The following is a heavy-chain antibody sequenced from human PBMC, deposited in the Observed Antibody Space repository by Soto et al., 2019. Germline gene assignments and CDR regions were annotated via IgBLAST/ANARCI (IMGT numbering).Heavy chain of an antibody. Sequence: SETLSLTCTVSGGSITTYYWGWIRQPPGKGLEWIGYIYNSGSTDYNPSLKSRVTISVDTSKNQFSLKLSSVTAADTAVYYCARGDGSSWGQGTLVTVSS. CDR1: GGSITTYY. CDR2: IYNSGST. D-gene: IGHD6-6*01. CDR3: ARGDGSS. V-gene: IGHV4-59*01. J-gene: IGHJ4*02.